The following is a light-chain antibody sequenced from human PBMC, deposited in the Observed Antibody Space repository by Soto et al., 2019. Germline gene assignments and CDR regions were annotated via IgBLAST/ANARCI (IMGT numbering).Light chain of an antibody. J-gene: IGLJ2*01. CDR1: SSDVGGHNY. CDR3: CSYRSSSTLV. Sequence: QSALTQPPSASGSPGQSVTISCTGTSSDVGGHNYVSWYQQRPGKAPKLIIYEVTQRPSGVSDRFSGSKSGNTATLTVSGLQAEDEADYFCCSYRSSSTLVFGGGTKLTVL. CDR2: EVT. V-gene: IGLV2-8*01.